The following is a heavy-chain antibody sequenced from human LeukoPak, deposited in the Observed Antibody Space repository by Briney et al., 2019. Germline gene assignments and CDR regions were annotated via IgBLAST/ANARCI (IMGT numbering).Heavy chain of an antibody. CDR3: ARGGDSSGCYDY. CDR1: GYTFTSYD. Sequence: ASVKVSCKASGYTFTSYDINWVRQATGQGLEWMGWMNPNSGNTGYAQKFQGRVTMTRNTSIGTAYMELSSLRSEDTAVYYCARGGDSSGCYDYWGQGTLVTVSS. CDR2: MNPNSGNT. J-gene: IGHJ4*02. V-gene: IGHV1-8*01. D-gene: IGHD6-19*01.